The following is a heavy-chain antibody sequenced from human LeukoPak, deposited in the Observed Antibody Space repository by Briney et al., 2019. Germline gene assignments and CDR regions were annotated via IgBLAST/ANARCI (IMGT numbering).Heavy chain of an antibody. Sequence: PGGSLRLSCAASGFTFSSYAMSWVRQAPGKGLEWVANIKQDGSEKYYVDSVKGRFTISRDNAKNSLYLQMNSLRAEDTAVYYCARVGYCSSTSCLLLFDYWGQGTLVTVSS. CDR3: ARVGYCSSTSCLLLFDY. J-gene: IGHJ4*02. CDR2: IKQDGSEK. CDR1: GFTFSSYA. D-gene: IGHD2-2*01. V-gene: IGHV3-7*01.